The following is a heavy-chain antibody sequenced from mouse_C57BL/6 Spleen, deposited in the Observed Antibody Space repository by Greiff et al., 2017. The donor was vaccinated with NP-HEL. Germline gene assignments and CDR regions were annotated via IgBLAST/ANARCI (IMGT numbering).Heavy chain of an antibody. CDR3: ARDEGSRDYAMDY. J-gene: IGHJ4*01. CDR1: GFTFSSYA. Sequence: DVQLVESGGGLVKPGGSLKPSCAASGFTFSSYAMSWVRQTPEKRLEWVATISDGGSYTYYPDNVKGRFTISRDNAKNNLYLQMSHLKSEDTAMYYCARDEGSRDYAMDYWGQGTSVTVSS. V-gene: IGHV5-4*01. CDR2: ISDGGSYT.